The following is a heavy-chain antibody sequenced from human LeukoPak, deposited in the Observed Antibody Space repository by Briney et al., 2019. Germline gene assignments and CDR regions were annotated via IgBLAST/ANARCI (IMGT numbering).Heavy chain of an antibody. J-gene: IGHJ4*02. Sequence: SVKVSCKASGGTFSSYAISWVRQAPGRGLEWMGGIIPIFGTANYAQKFQGRVTITADESTSTAYMELSSLRSEDTAVYYCASHGSGNERGVCAWGQGTLVTVSS. CDR2: IIPIFGTA. V-gene: IGHV1-69*13. CDR1: GGTFSSYA. CDR3: ASHGSGNERGVCA. D-gene: IGHD3-10*01.